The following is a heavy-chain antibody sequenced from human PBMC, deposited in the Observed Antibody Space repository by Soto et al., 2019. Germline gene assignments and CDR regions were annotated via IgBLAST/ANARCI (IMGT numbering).Heavy chain of an antibody. Sequence: GGSLRLSCAASGFTFSDYYMSWIRQAPGKGLEWVSYISSSGSTIYYADSVKGRFTISRDNAKNSLYLQMNSLRAEDTAVYYCARGGLLWFGELLGDTSKEYFQHWGQGTLVTVSS. J-gene: IGHJ1*01. CDR3: ARGGLLWFGELLGDTSKEYFQH. D-gene: IGHD3-10*01. V-gene: IGHV3-11*01. CDR1: GFTFSDYY. CDR2: ISSSGSTI.